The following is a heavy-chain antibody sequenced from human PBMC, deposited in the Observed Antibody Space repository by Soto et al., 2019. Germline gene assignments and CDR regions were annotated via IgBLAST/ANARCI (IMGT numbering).Heavy chain of an antibody. D-gene: IGHD7-27*01. CDR2: IWYDGNNK. Sequence: QVQLVESGGGVVQPGRSLRLSCAASGFTFSSYGRHWVRQAPGKGLEWVSSIWYDGNNKYYADSVKGRFTISRDNSRNTLFLQTNSPRAEDTALYYCVRRGNQNWGDYWGQGTQVTVSS. CDR1: GFTFSSYG. J-gene: IGHJ4*02. CDR3: VRRGNQNWGDY. V-gene: IGHV3-33*01.